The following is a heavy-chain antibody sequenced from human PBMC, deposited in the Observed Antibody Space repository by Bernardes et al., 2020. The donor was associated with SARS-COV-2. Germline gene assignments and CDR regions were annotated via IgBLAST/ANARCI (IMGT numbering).Heavy chain of an antibody. CDR1: GFLVKNAW. J-gene: IGHJ6*02. CDR3: TTDLLQRDNYYYYGPDV. CDR2: IKSTSDGGTT. D-gene: IGHD4-4*01. Sequence: GGCLSLSCTASGFLVKNAWMNWVRKAPGKGLEWVGRIKSTSDGGTTYYAAPVKGRFTISRQDSDNTLSLQMNRLKLEDTAVYYCTTDLLQRDNYYYYGPDVWGQGTTVTVSS. V-gene: IGHV3-15*01.